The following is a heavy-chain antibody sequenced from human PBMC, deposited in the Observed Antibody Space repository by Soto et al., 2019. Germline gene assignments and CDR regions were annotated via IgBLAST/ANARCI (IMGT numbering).Heavy chain of an antibody. V-gene: IGHV3-23*01. CDR1: GFTFSSYA. D-gene: IGHD1-20*01. CDR3: AKTITGYFWAGDS. CDR2: IGGSGDNT. J-gene: IGHJ4*02. Sequence: EVQLSESGGGLVQPGGSLRLSCAASGFTFSSYAISWVRQAPGKGLEWVSGIGGSGDNTYYADSVRGRFTISRDNSRNTLYLQMNSRRAEDTALYYCAKTITGYFWAGDSWGRGTLVTVSS.